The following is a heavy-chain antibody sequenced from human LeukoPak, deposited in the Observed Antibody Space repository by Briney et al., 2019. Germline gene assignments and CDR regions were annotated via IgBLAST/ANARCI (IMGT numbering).Heavy chain of an antibody. Sequence: GGSLSLSCVASGFIVSNNYMSWVRQAPGKGLEWVSVLYNAGSTYYADSVKGQFTISRDNSKNTLYLQMYSLRAEDTAVYYCASLRGLFDYFDYWGQGILVTVYS. V-gene: IGHV3-53*01. CDR2: LYNAGST. CDR1: GFIVSNNY. CDR3: ASLRGLFDYFDY. D-gene: IGHD3-10*01. J-gene: IGHJ4*02.